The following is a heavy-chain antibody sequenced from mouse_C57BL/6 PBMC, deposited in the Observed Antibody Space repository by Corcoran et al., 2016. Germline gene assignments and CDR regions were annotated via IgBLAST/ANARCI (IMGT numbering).Heavy chain of an antibody. J-gene: IGHJ1*03. V-gene: IGHV1-80*01. CDR3: SRGGAPVGYFDV. Sequence: QVQLQQSGAELVKPGASVKISCKASGYAFSSYWMNWVKQRPGKGLEWIGQIYPGDGDTNYNGKFKGKATLTADKSSSTAYMQLSSLTSEDSAVYFWSRGGAPVGYFDVWGTGTTVTSSS. CDR1: GYAFSSYW. CDR2: IYPGDGDT.